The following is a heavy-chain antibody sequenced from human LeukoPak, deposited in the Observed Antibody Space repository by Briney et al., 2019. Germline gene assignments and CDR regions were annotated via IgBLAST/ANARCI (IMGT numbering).Heavy chain of an antibody. Sequence: ASVKVSCKASGYTFTSYDINWVRQATGQGLEWMGWMNPNSGNTGYAQKFQGRVTMTRNTSISTAYMELSSLRSEDTAVYYRARSLPYYDFWSGKIGYYYYGMDVWGQGTTVTVSS. CDR1: GYTFTSYD. CDR3: ARSLPYYDFWSGKIGYYYYGMDV. CDR2: MNPNSGNT. D-gene: IGHD3-3*01. V-gene: IGHV1-8*01. J-gene: IGHJ6*02.